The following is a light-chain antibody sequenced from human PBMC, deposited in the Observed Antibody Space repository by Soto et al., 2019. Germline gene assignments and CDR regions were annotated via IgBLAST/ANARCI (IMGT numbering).Light chain of an antibody. Sequence: AIRMTQSPSSLSASTGDRVTITCRASQGISSYLAWYQQKPGRAPKLLIYLASTLASGVPSRFSGSGSGTDFTLTISSLQPEDVATYYCQKYNSAPRTFGQGTKVDIK. CDR3: QKYNSAPRT. V-gene: IGKV1-8*01. CDR2: LAS. CDR1: QGISSY. J-gene: IGKJ1*01.